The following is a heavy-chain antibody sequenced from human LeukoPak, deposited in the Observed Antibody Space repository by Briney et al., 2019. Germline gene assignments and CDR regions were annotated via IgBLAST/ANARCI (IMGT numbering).Heavy chain of an antibody. CDR3: ARHRGYCSSTSCYPYYFDY. J-gene: IGHJ4*02. CDR1: GFTVSSNY. V-gene: IGHV3-66*04. Sequence: GGSLRLSCAASGFTVSSNYMSWVRQAPGKGLEWVSVIYSGGSTYYADSAKGRFTISRDNSKNTLYLQMNSLRTEDTAVYYCARHRGYCSSTSCYPYYFDYWGQGTLVTVSS. CDR2: IYSGGST. D-gene: IGHD2-2*01.